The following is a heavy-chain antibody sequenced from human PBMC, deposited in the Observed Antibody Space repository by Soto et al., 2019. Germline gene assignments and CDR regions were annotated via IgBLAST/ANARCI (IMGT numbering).Heavy chain of an antibody. Sequence: KTSETLSLTCAVSGGSISSSNWWSWVRQPPGKGLEWIGEIYYSGSTNYNPSLKSRVTISVDKSKNQFSLKLSSVTAADTAVYYCARRIYDILTGYYLIDYWGQGTLVTVSS. CDR3: ARRIYDILTGYYLIDY. J-gene: IGHJ4*02. CDR1: GGSISSSNW. CDR2: IYYSGST. D-gene: IGHD3-9*01. V-gene: IGHV4-4*02.